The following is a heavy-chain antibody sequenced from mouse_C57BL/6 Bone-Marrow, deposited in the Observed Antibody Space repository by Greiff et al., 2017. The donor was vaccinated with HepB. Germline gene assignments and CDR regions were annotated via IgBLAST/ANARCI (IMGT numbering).Heavy chain of an antibody. J-gene: IGHJ1*03. CDR3: ATYGSSPHWYFDV. CDR2: IHPSDSDT. D-gene: IGHD1-1*01. V-gene: IGHV1-74*01. Sequence: QVQLKQPGAELVKPGASVKVSCKASGYTFTSYWMHWVKQRPGQGLEWIGRIHPSDSDTNYNQKFKGKATLTVDKSSSTAYMQLSSLTSEDSAVYYCATYGSSPHWYFDVWGTGTTVTVSS. CDR1: GYTFTSYW.